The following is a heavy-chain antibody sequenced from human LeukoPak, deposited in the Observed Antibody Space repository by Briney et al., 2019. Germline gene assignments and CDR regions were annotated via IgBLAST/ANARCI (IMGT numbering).Heavy chain of an antibody. D-gene: IGHD6-13*01. CDR2: IYHSGST. Sequence: SETLSLTCTVSGYSISSGYYWGWIRQPPGKGLEWIGSIYHSGSTYYNPSLKSRVTISVDTSKNQFSLKLSSVTAADTAVYYCARHEAPYSSSVYFDYWGQGTLVTVSS. CDR1: GYSISSGYY. CDR3: ARHEAPYSSSVYFDY. J-gene: IGHJ4*02. V-gene: IGHV4-38-2*02.